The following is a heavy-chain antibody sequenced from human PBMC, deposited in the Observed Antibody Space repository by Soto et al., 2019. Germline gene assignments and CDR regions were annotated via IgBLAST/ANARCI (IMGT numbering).Heavy chain of an antibody. CDR1: GFSCSTSGVG. J-gene: IGHJ6*02. D-gene: IGHD2-15*01. V-gene: IGHV2-5*02. Sequence: QLTLKESGPTLVKPTQTLTLTCTFFGFSCSTSGVGVGWIRQPPGRALGWLAFIYGDDAKRYSPSLKSRLTIVKDTSKQQAVHTMTNMDLVDAATYYCAHRRKQDGYGMDVWGQGTTVTVSS. CDR2: IYGDDAK. CDR3: AHRRKQDGYGMDV.